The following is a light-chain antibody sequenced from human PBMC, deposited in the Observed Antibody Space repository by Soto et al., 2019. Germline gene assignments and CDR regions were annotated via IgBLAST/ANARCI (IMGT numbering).Light chain of an antibody. J-gene: IGLJ2*01. CDR3: SSFTTTSTVL. CDR2: EVS. CDR1: SSDIGGYNY. V-gene: IGLV2-14*01. Sequence: QSALTQPASVSGSLGQSITISCTGTSSDIGGYNYVSWYQQHPGKAPKVMIFEVSKRPAGVSNRFSGSKSGNMASLTISGLQAEDEGDYYCSSFTTTSTVLLGGETNLTVL.